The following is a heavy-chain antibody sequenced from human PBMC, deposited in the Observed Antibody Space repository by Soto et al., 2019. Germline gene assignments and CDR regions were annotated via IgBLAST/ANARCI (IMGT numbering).Heavy chain of an antibody. D-gene: IGHD2-15*01. CDR2: IKTNTEGGTT. CDR1: GLTISNAW. J-gene: IGHJ6*02. Sequence: EVQLVESGGGFIYPGGSLRLSCAASGLTISNAWMNWVRQAPVKGLEWVGRIKTNTEGGTTDYAAAVKGRFTVSRDDSKNTLYLQMNSMKTEATAVYYCTTGSVEGVWGQGTTVTVSS. CDR3: TTGSVEGV. V-gene: IGHV3-15*07.